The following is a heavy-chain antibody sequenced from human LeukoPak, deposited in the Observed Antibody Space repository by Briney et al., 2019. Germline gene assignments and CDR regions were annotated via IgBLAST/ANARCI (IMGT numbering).Heavy chain of an antibody. CDR1: GGSFSGYY. CDR3: ARRRRSYFATHFDY. CDR2: INHSGST. D-gene: IGHD1-26*01. V-gene: IGHV4-34*01. J-gene: IGHJ4*02. Sequence: SETLSLTCAVHGGSFSGYYWSWIRQPPGKGLEWIGEINHSGSTNYNPSLKSRVTISVDTSKNQFSLKLSSVTAADTAVYYCARRRRSYFATHFDYWGQGTLVTVSS.